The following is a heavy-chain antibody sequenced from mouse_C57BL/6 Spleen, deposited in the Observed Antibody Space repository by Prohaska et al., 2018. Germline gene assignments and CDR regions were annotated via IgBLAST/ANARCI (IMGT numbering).Heavy chain of an antibody. CDR2: IRLKSDNYAT. CDR3: IGPGSSLGD. V-gene: IGHV6-3*01. D-gene: IGHD1-1*01. J-gene: IGHJ2*01. Sequence: EVKLEESGGGLVQPGGSMKLSCVASGFTFSNYWMNWVRQSPEKGLEWVAQIRLKSDNYATHYAESVKVRFTISRDDSKSSVYLQMNNLRAEDTGIYYCIGPGSSLGDWGQGTTLTVSS. CDR1: GFTFSNYW.